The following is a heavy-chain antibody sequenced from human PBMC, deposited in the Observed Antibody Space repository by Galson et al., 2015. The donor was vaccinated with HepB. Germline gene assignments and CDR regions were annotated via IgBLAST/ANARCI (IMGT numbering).Heavy chain of an antibody. CDR1: GDSVSSNSVT. V-gene: IGHV6-1*01. Sequence: CAISGDSVSSNSVTWNWIRQSPSRGLEWLGRTYYRSEWYNDYAVSVKSRITINPDTSKNQFSLHLNSVTPEDTAVYYCARVRGGIFDYWGQGTLVTVSS. CDR2: TYYRSEWYN. CDR3: ARVRGGIFDY. D-gene: IGHD1-1*01. J-gene: IGHJ4*02.